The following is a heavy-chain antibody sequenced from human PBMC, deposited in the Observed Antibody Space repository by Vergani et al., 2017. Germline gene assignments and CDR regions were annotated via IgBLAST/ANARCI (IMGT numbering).Heavy chain of an antibody. J-gene: IGHJ4*02. CDR1: GFTFSSHG. CDR3: ARWGNGKRLNS. V-gene: IGHV3-33*01. CDR2: SWYDGSNK. D-gene: IGHD1-26*01. Sequence: QVQLVESEGGVVQPGRSLTLSCVASGFTFSSHGMHWVRQAPGKGLEWVAVSWYDGSNKYYGDSVKGRFTISRDNSKNTLYLQMNSLRVEDTAVYDCARWGNGKRLNSWGQGTLVTVSS.